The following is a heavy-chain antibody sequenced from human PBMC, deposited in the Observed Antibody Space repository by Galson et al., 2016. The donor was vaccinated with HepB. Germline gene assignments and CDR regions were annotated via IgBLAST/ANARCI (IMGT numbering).Heavy chain of an antibody. D-gene: IGHD1-26*01. J-gene: IGHJ4*02. CDR1: GDSVSSNSAA. CDR3: ATYLGGIVRASDY. V-gene: IGHV6-1*01. CDR2: TYYRSKWYN. Sequence: CAISGDSVSSNSAAWNWIRQSPSRGLEWLGRTYYRSKWYNDYAVSVKSRIIVNPDTSKNQFSLKLTSVTAADTAVYYCATYLGGIVRASDYWGQGTLVTVSS.